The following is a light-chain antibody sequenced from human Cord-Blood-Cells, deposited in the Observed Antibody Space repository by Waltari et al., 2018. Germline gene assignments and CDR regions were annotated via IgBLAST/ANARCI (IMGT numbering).Light chain of an antibody. Sequence: QSVLTQPPSASVTPGQRVTISCSGSSSNIGSNTVNWYQQLPGTAPKLPIYSNNQRPSGVPSQFSGSKSGSSASLAISGLQSEDEADYYCAAWDDSLNGWVFGGGTKLTVL. V-gene: IGLV1-44*01. J-gene: IGLJ3*02. CDR1: SSNIGSNT. CDR2: SNN. CDR3: AAWDDSLNGWV.